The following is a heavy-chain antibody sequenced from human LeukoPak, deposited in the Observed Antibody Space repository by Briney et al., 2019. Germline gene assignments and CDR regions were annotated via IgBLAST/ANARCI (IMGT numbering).Heavy chain of an antibody. D-gene: IGHD3-22*01. V-gene: IGHV3-48*03. CDR3: ARELSYYDSSGYNFDY. J-gene: IGHJ4*02. Sequence: GGSLRLSCAASGFTFSSYEMNWVRQAPGQGLERVSYISSSGSTIYYADSVKGRFTISRDNAKNSLYLQINSLRAEDTAVYYCARELSYYDSSGYNFDYWGQGTLVTVSS. CDR2: ISSSGSTI. CDR1: GFTFSSYE.